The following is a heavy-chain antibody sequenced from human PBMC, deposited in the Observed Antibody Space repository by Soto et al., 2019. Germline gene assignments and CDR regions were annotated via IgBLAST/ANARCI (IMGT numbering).Heavy chain of an antibody. Sequence: SETLSLTCAVYGGSFSGYYWSWIRQPPGKGLEWIGEINHSGSTNYNPSLKSRVTISVDTSKNQFSLKLSSVTAADTAVYYCARGRGYCSSTSCYYYYYYGMDVWGQGTTVTVS. CDR2: INHSGST. CDR3: ARGRGYCSSTSCYYYYYYGMDV. V-gene: IGHV4-34*01. CDR1: GGSFSGYY. D-gene: IGHD2-2*01. J-gene: IGHJ6*02.